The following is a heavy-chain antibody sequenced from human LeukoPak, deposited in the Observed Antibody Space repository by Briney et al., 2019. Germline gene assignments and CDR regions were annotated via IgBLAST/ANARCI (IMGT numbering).Heavy chain of an antibody. V-gene: IGHV3-20*04. Sequence: GGSLRLSCAASGFTFDDYGMSWVRQAPGKGLEWVSGINWKGGSTGDADSVKGRFTISRNNAKNFLYLQMNSLRAEDTALYYCARPYGSGNYRLDYWGQGTLVTVSS. CDR1: GFTFDDYG. J-gene: IGHJ4*02. D-gene: IGHD3-10*01. CDR2: INWKGGST. CDR3: ARPYGSGNYRLDY.